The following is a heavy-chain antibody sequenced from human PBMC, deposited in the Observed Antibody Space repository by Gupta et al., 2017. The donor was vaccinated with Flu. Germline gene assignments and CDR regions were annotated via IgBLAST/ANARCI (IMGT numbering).Heavy chain of an antibody. CDR2: ISGRSTVI. J-gene: IGHJ6*02. V-gene: IGHV3-21*01. Sequence: APGKGLEWVSSISGRSTVINHADSVKGRFTISRDNAKNSLYLQMNSLRGEDTAIYYCVRDPSTSARPDYGMDVWGQGTTVTVSS. CDR3: VRDPSTSARPDYGMDV. D-gene: IGHD6-6*01.